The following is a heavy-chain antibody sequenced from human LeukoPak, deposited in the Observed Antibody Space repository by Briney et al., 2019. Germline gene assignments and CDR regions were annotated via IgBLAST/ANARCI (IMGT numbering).Heavy chain of an antibody. Sequence: ASVKVSCKASGYSFTGHYLHWVRQAPGQGLEWMGWINSNSGDTKFAQKLQGRVTMTRDTSISTAYMELSSLISDDMAVYYCARDQGDYYCTSASCSGGAFDFWGQGTMVTVSS. CDR1: GYSFTGHY. J-gene: IGHJ3*01. D-gene: IGHD2-2*01. CDR3: ARDQGDYYCTSASCSGGAFDF. V-gene: IGHV1-2*02. CDR2: INSNSGDT.